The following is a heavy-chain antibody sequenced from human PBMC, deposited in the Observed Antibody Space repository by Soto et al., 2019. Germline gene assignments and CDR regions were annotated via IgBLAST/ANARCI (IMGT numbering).Heavy chain of an antibody. CDR1: GYTFTSYG. V-gene: IGHV1-18*01. D-gene: IGHD2-2*01. CDR2: ISTYNGNT. CDR3: GRDLYQSVFYYGMDV. J-gene: IGHJ6*02. Sequence: QVQVMQSGAEVKKPGASVKVSCKASGYTFTSYGISWVRQAPGQGLEWMGWISTYNGNTNYAQKLQGRVTMTTDTSTSTAYMELRSLCSDDTAVYYCGRDLYQSVFYYGMDVWGQGTTVTVS.